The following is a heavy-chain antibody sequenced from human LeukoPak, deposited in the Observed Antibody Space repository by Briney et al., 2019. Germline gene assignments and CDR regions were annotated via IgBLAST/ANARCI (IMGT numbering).Heavy chain of an antibody. CDR3: ARESPRPRRSTGNWFDP. CDR1: GYTFTGYY. V-gene: IGHV1-2*02. J-gene: IGHJ5*02. D-gene: IGHD4-4*01. Sequence: ASVTVSCKASGYTFTGYYMHWVRQAPGQGLEWMGWINPNSGGTNYAQKFQGRVTMTRDTSISTAYMELSRLRSDDTAVYYCARESPRPRRSTGNWFDPWGQGTLVTVSS. CDR2: INPNSGGT.